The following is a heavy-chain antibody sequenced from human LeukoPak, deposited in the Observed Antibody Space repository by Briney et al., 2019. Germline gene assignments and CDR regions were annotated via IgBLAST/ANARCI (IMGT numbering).Heavy chain of an antibody. CDR1: GFTVSSNF. J-gene: IGHJ4*02. D-gene: IGHD6-19*01. CDR3: AKDRRVSGWPY. CDR2: IYSRGGT. Sequence: GGSLRLSCAASGFTVSSNFMSWVRQAPGKGLECVSVIYSRGGTYYADSVQGRFTISRDASKNTLFLQMNSLRADDTAVYYCAKDRRVSGWPYWGQGALVTVSS. V-gene: IGHV3-53*01.